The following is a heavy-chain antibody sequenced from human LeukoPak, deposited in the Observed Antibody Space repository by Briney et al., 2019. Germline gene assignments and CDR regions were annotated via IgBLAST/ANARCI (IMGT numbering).Heavy chain of an antibody. J-gene: IGHJ6*03. Sequence: PSETLSLTCTVSGGSISSYYWSWIRQPPGKGLEWIGYIYYSGSTNYNPSLKSRVTISVDTSKNQFSLKLSSVTAADTAVYYCARVSPDYYGSGRFDYYYYMDVRGKGTTVTISS. V-gene: IGHV4-59*01. CDR3: ARVSPDYYGSGRFDYYYYMDV. CDR2: IYYSGST. D-gene: IGHD3-10*01. CDR1: GGSISSYY.